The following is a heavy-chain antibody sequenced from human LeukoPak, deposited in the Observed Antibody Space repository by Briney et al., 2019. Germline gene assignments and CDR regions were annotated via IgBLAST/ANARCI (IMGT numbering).Heavy chain of an antibody. Sequence: KGXXXIGEINHSGSTNYNPSLKSRVTISVDTSKNQFSLKLSSVTAADTAVYYCARGVRARVAFDIWGQGTMVTVSS. V-gene: IGHV4-34*01. J-gene: IGHJ3*02. CDR3: ARGVRARVAFDI. CDR2: INHSGST. D-gene: IGHD4-11*01.